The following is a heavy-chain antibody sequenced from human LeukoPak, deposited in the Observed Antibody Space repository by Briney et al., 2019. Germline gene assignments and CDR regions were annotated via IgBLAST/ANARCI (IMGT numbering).Heavy chain of an antibody. CDR3: ARDQVHYDSSGPQLNAFDI. V-gene: IGHV3-48*01. CDR1: GFSFSTYS. Sequence: PGGSLRLSCAASGFSFSTYSMNWVRQAPGKGLEWVSYISSTSNTIYYADSVKGRFTISRDNSKNTLYLQMNSLRAEDTAVYYCARDQVHYDSSGPQLNAFDIWGQGTMVTVSS. J-gene: IGHJ3*02. CDR2: ISSTSNTI. D-gene: IGHD3-22*01.